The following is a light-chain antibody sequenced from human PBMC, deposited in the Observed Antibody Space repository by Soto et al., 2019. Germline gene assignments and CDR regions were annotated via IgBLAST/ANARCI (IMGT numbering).Light chain of an antibody. CDR1: QSVSSSY. Sequence: EIVLTQSPGTLSLSPGERATLSCRASQSVSSSYLAWYQQKPGQAPRLLISGASSGATGIPDRFSGSGSGTDFTLTISRLEPEDFAVYYCQQYRTSPRTFGQGTKVEIK. CDR3: QQYRTSPRT. V-gene: IGKV3-20*01. J-gene: IGKJ1*01. CDR2: GAS.